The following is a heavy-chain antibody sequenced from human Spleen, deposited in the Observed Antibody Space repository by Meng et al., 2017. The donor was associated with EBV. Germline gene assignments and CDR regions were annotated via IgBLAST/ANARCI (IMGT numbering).Heavy chain of an antibody. Sequence: QVQLVQSGAEVKKPGASVKVACKASGYNFIGYYIHWVRQAPGQGLEWMGRINPNSGDTSYAQKFQGRVTMTRDTSISTLYMELRSLRSDDTAVYYCARDHRTLTGSIDTWGQGTLVTVAS. CDR3: ARDHRTLTGSIDT. D-gene: IGHD3-9*01. CDR2: INPNSGDT. CDR1: GYNFIGYY. V-gene: IGHV1-2*06. J-gene: IGHJ5*02.